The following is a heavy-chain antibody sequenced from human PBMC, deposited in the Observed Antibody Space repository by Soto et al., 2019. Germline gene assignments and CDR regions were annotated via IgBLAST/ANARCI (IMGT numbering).Heavy chain of an antibody. CDR3: ARVLRRIQLWPNFDS. J-gene: IGHJ4*02. D-gene: IGHD5-18*01. V-gene: IGHV3-53*01. Sequence: EVQVVESGGGLIQPGGSLRLSCAASGFTVSSSYMSWVRQAPGKGLEWVSIIYADGSTYSADSVKGRFTISRDNSKNALYLQMNSLRAEDTAVYFCARVLRRIQLWPNFDSWGQGTRVTGSS. CDR1: GFTVSSSY. CDR2: IYADGST.